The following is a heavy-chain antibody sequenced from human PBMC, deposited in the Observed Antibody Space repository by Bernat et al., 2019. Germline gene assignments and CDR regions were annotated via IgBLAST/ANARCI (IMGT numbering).Heavy chain of an antibody. CDR1: GFTFSDYY. CDR2: ITWHGDNI. J-gene: IGHJ4*02. CDR3: ARGYTKSSDF. V-gene: IGHV3-11*01. D-gene: IGHD4-11*01. Sequence: QVQLVESGGGLVKPGGSLRLSCAASGFTFSDYYMSWIRQAPGKGLEWVSGITWHGDNIGYADSVRGRFTISRDNAKNSLYLQMNSLRAEDTALYYCARGYTKSSDFWGQGTLVTVSS.